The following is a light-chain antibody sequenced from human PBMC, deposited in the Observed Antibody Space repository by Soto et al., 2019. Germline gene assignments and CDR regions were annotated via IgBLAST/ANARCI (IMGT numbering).Light chain of an antibody. Sequence: EMVLTPSPGTPSLSPGEKNTLSCRASQSVISTYLAWYQQKPGQAPRLLIYGASSRATGIPDRFSGSGSGTDFTLTISRLEPEDFAVYYCQQYRDSLGTFGQGTKVDIK. CDR2: GAS. J-gene: IGKJ1*01. CDR3: QQYRDSLGT. CDR1: QSVISTY. V-gene: IGKV3-20*01.